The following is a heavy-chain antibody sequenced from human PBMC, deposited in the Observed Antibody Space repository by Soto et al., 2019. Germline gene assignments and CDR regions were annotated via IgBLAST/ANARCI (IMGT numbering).Heavy chain of an antibody. CDR2: INPSGSN. J-gene: IGHJ4*02. Sequence: QVQLQQWGAGLLKPSETLSLTCAVYGGSFSGYYWTWIRQPPGKGLEWIGEINPSGSNNYTPSLNSRVTMSGVTPKNQFSLRLTSVTAADTAVYYCARGRDGGAAIWGQGTLVTVSS. CDR3: ARGRDGGAAI. CDR1: GGSFSGYY. D-gene: IGHD4-17*01. V-gene: IGHV4-34*01.